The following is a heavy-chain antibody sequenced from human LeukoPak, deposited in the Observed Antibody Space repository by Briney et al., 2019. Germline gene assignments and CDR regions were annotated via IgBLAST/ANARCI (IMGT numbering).Heavy chain of an antibody. CDR3: ARFRDYVDY. Sequence: QPGGSLRLSCAASGFTFSSYAMHWVRQAPGKGLEWVAVISYDGSNKYYADSVKGRFTISRDNSKNTLYLQMNSLRAEDTAVYYCARFRDYVDYWGQGTLVTVSS. V-gene: IGHV3-30-3*01. J-gene: IGHJ4*02. CDR2: ISYDGSNK. CDR1: GFTFSSYA.